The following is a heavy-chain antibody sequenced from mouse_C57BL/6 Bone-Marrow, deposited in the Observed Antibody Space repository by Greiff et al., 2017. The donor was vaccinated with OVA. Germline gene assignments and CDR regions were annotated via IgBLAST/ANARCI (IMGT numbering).Heavy chain of an antibody. J-gene: IGHJ1*03. D-gene: IGHD1-1*01. CDR1: GYAFRSYW. CDR2: IYPGDGDT. CDR3: ARDYYGSSDSWYVDV. V-gene: IGHV1-80*01. Sequence: QVQLKESGAALVKPGASVTISCKASGYAFRSYWMNWVKQRPGKGLEWIGQIYPGDGDTNYNGKFKGKATLTADKYSSTAYMQRSSLTSEDTAVYFCARDYYGSSDSWYVDVWGRGTTVIVSA.